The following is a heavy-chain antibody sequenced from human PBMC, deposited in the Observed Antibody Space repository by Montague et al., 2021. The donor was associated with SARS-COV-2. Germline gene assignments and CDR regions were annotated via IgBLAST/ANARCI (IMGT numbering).Heavy chain of an antibody. D-gene: IGHD3-10*01. V-gene: IGHV4-34*01. CDR1: GGSFSGYY. J-gene: IGHJ6*02. CDR3: ARGRLILLWFGELLSGGDYYGMDV. CDR2: INHSGST. Sequence: SDTLSLTRAVYGGSFSGYYWSWIRQPPGKGLEWIGEINHSGSTNYNPSLKSRVTISVDTSKNQFSLKLSSVTAADTAVYYCARGRLILLWFGELLSGGDYYGMDVWGQGTTVTVSS.